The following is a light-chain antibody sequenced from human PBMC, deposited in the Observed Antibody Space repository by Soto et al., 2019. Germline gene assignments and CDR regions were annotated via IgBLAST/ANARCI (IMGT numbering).Light chain of an antibody. CDR3: QQFGGSPYT. Sequence: EIVLTQSPGTVSLSPGERATLSCRASQSFSSSYLAWYQQKPGQSPRLLIYGASFRAPGVPDRISGSGSGADFTLTISSVEPEDFAVYFCQQFGGSPYTFGQGTRLEIK. CDR2: GAS. J-gene: IGKJ2*01. CDR1: QSFSSSY. V-gene: IGKV3-20*01.